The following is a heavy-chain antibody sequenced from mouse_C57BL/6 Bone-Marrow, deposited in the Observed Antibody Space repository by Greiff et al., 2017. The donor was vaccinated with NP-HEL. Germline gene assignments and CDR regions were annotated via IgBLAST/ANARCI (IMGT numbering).Heavy chain of an antibody. D-gene: IGHD1-1*01. J-gene: IGHJ2*01. Sequence: EVQLVESGPGLVKPSQSLSLTCSVTGYSITSGYYWNWIRQFPGNKLEWMGYISYDGSNNYNPSLKNRISITRDTSKNQFFLKLNSVTTEDTATYYCARQANFDYWGQGTTLTVSS. CDR1: GYSITSGYY. CDR3: ARQANFDY. CDR2: ISYDGSN. V-gene: IGHV3-6*01.